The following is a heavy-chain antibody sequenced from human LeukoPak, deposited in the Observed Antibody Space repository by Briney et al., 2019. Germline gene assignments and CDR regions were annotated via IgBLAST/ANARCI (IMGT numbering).Heavy chain of an antibody. CDR3: ARDLADSSGYYDY. Sequence: GGSLRLSCAASGFTFSSYSMNWVRQAPGKGLEWVSSISSSSSYIYYADSVKGRFTISRDNAKNSLYLQMNSLRAEDTAVYYCARDLADSSGYYDYWGQGTLVTVSS. J-gene: IGHJ4*02. CDR2: ISSSSSYI. V-gene: IGHV3-21*01. CDR1: GFTFSSYS. D-gene: IGHD3-22*01.